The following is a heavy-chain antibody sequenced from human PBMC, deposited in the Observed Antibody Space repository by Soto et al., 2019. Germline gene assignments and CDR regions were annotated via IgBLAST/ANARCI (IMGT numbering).Heavy chain of an antibody. Sequence: EVQLVESGGGLVQPGRSLRLSCAASGFTFDDYAMHWVRQAPGKGLEWVSGISWNSGSIGYADSVKGRFTISRDNAKTCLYLQMNSLRAEDTVLYYCAKGDYDFWSGYYTEWGQGTLVTVSS. CDR3: AKGDYDFWSGYYTE. J-gene: IGHJ4*02. CDR1: GFTFDDYA. CDR2: ISWNSGSI. D-gene: IGHD3-3*01. V-gene: IGHV3-9*01.